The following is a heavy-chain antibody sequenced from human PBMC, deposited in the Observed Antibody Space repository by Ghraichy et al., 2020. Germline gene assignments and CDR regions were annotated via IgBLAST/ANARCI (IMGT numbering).Heavy chain of an antibody. V-gene: IGHV1-2*02. CDR2: INPNSGGT. CDR1: GYTFTDYY. D-gene: IGHD6-25*01. CDR3: ARRAAIDY. Sequence: ASVKVSCKSSGYTFTDYYIHWVRQAPGQGLEWMGSINPNSGGTNYAQKFQGRVTMTRDTSISTAYMELRSLRSDDTAVYFCARRAAIDYWGQGTLVTVSS. J-gene: IGHJ4*02.